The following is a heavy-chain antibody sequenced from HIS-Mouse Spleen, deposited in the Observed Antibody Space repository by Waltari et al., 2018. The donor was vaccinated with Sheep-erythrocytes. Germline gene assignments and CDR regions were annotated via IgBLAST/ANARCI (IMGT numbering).Heavy chain of an antibody. CDR1: GGPLSIGDYY. CDR3: ARAPYYYDSSGYYYFDY. J-gene: IGHJ4*02. CDR2: IYYSGST. Sequence: QVQLQESGPGLVKPSQTLSLTCTVSGGPLSIGDYYCSWIRQPPGKGLEWIGYIYYSGSTYYNPSLKSRVTISVDTSKNQFSLKLSSVTAADTAVYYCARAPYYYDSSGYYYFDYWGQGTLVTVSS. V-gene: IGHV4-30-4*01. D-gene: IGHD3-22*01.